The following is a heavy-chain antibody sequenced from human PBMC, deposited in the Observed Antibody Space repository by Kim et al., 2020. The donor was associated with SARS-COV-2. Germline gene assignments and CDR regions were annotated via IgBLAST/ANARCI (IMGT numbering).Heavy chain of an antibody. CDR1: GFTFSSYG. CDR2: IWYDGSNK. D-gene: IGHD6-6*01. J-gene: IGHJ4*02. CDR3: AKVRGMIAARVGPFDY. V-gene: IGHV3-33*06. Sequence: GGSLRLSCAASGFTFSSYGMHWVRQAPGKGLEWVAVIWYDGSNKYYADSVKGRFTISRDNSKNTLYLQMNSLRAEDTAVYYCAKVRGMIAARVGPFDYWGQGTLVTVSS.